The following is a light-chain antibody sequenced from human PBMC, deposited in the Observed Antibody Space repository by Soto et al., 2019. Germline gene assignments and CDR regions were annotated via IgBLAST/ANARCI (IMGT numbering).Light chain of an antibody. CDR2: DAS. Sequence: DIQMTQSPSTLSASVGDRVTITCRASQSISSWLAWYQQKPGKAPKVVIYDASTLESGVPSRFSGSGSGTEFTLTISSLQPDDFATYYCQQYNTYAGTFGQGTKVDIK. CDR1: QSISSW. J-gene: IGKJ1*01. CDR3: QQYNTYAGT. V-gene: IGKV1-5*01.